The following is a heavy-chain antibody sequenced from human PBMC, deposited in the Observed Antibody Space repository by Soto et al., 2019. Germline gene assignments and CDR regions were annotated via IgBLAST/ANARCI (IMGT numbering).Heavy chain of an antibody. D-gene: IGHD4-17*01. J-gene: IGHJ4*02. CDR1: GFTLSSFV. V-gene: IGHV3-30*18. CDR3: AKVGEDGDYDGYFDY. CDR2: VSYNGFNE. Sequence: QVQLVESGGGVVQPGWSLRLSCAASGFTLSSFVMHWVRQAPGKGLEWVAVVSYNGFNENYADSVKGRFIISRDTSKNTLYLQMNSLRAEDTAVYYCAKVGEDGDYDGYFDYWGQGTLVTVSS.